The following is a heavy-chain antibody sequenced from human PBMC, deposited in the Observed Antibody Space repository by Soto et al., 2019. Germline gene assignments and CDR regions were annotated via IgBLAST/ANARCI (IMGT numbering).Heavy chain of an antibody. V-gene: IGHV3-23*04. D-gene: IGHD1-26*01. Sequence: EVQLVESGGGLVQPGVSLRLSCEASGFTFSNYAMSWVRQGPGKGLEWVSSVGDGGGRTYYADSVKGRFTISTDNSKNTVLLQMNRRRAEDAAVYYCARKGIVEGRNHYAFDFWGKGTMVIVSS. CDR1: GFTFSNYA. CDR3: ARKGIVEGRNHYAFDF. J-gene: IGHJ3*01. CDR2: VGDGGGRT.